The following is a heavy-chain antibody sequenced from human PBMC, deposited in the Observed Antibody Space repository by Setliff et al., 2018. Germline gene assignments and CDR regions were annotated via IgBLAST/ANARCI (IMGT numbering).Heavy chain of an antibody. D-gene: IGHD2-15*01. CDR1: GYTFTTYA. Sequence: ASVKVSCKASGYTFTTYAIGWMRQAPGQGLEWMGWINXXXXSXXXXQGFTGRFXXSLDTSVNTAYHQISSLKAEDTALYYRARASRFGTIVWKGDYYMDVWGRGTTVTVSS. CDR3: ARASRFGTIVWKGDYYMDV. CDR2: INXXXXSX. J-gene: IGHJ6*03. V-gene: IGHV7-4-1*02.